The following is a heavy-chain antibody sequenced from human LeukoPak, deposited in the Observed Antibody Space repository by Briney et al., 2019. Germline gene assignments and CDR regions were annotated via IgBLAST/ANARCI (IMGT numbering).Heavy chain of an antibody. J-gene: IGHJ6*02. D-gene: IGHD2/OR15-2a*01. V-gene: IGHV4-31*03. CDR3: ASDVILLPGYSYGMDV. CDR2: IYYSGST. Sequence: PSQTLSLTCTVSGGSISSGGYYWSWIRQHPGKGLEWIGYIYYSGSTYYNPSLKSRVTISVDTSKNQFCLKLSSVTAADTAVYYCASDVILLPGYSYGMDVWGQGTTVTVSS. CDR1: GGSISSGGYY.